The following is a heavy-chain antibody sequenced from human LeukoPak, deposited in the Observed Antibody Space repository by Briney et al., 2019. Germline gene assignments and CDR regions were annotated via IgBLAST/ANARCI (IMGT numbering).Heavy chain of an antibody. CDR1: GFSFDAYS. D-gene: IGHD2-21*01. CDR2: VSWDSGII. V-gene: IGHV3-9*01. CDR3: AKSLSRAAYDN. J-gene: IGHJ4*02. Sequence: GGSLRLSCAASGFSFDAYSMHWVRQAPGKGLEWVSSVSWDSGIIGYGDSVKGRFTISRDNARNSLYLQMNSLRVEDTAFYYRAKSLSRAAYDNWGQGTLVTVSS.